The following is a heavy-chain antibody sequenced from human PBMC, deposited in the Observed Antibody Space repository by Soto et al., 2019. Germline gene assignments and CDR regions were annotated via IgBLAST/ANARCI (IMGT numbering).Heavy chain of an antibody. J-gene: IGHJ6*02. D-gene: IGHD6-6*01. CDR1: GFTFSSYS. CDR2: ISSSSSYI. CDR3: ARDRVIVAAARPYYYYGMDV. Sequence: EVQLVESGGGLVKPGGSLRLSCAASGFTFSSYSMNWVRQAPGKGLEWVSSISSSSSYIYYADSVKGRFPISRDNAKNSLYLQMNSLRAEDTAVYYCARDRVIVAAARPYYYYGMDVWGQGTTVTVSS. V-gene: IGHV3-21*01.